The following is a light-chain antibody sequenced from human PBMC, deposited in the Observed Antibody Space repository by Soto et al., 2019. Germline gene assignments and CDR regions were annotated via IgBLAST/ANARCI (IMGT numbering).Light chain of an antibody. J-gene: IGKJ2*01. CDR1: QSINIY. Sequence: IQLTQSPSSLSASVGDRVTVTCRASQSINIYLNWYQQKPGKAPTLLIYAASSLQSGVPSRFSGGGSRTDFTLTITSLQAEDFATYYCQQSYRIPYTFGQGTKLEI. CDR3: QQSYRIPYT. V-gene: IGKV1-39*01. CDR2: AAS.